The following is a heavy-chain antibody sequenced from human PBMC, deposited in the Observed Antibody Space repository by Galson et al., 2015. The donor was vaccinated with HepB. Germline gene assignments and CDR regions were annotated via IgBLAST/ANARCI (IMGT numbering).Heavy chain of an antibody. J-gene: IGHJ4*02. V-gene: IGHV3-66*01. D-gene: IGHD5-12*01. Sequence: SLRLSCAASGFTVSSNYMSWVRQAPGKGLEWVSVIYSGGSTYYADSVKGRFTISRDNSKNTLYLQMNSLRAEDTAVYYCARWDILSGFDYWGQGTLVTVSS. CDR3: ARWDILSGFDY. CDR2: IYSGGST. CDR1: GFTVSSNY.